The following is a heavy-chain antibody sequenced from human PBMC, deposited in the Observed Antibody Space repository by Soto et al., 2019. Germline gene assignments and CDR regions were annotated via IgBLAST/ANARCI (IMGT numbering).Heavy chain of an antibody. CDR2: MYYSGTT. CDR3: ARLGYCSNPDCGPVGA. CDR1: GASISSGGYY. J-gene: IGHJ5*02. V-gene: IGHV4-31*01. D-gene: IGHD2-2*01. Sequence: QVQLQESGPGLVKLSQTLSLTCTVSGASISSGGYYWSWIRQHPGKGLEWIGYMYYSGTTYYNPCLKSPFTMSLDTSKNQFSPKLSSVTAADKAVYYCARLGYCSNPDCGPVGAWGQGILATVSS.